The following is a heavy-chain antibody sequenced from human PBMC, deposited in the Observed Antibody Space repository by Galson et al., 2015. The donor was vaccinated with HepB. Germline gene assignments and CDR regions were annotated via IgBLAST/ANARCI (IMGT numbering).Heavy chain of an antibody. CDR3: SINYYYYMDV. CDR1: GYTFTNYA. J-gene: IGHJ6*03. Sequence: SVKVSCKASGYTFTNYAMHWVRQAPGQRLEWVGWINAGNGNTKYSQRFQGRVTITRDTSASTAYVELSSLRSEDTAVYYCSINYYYYMDVWGKGTTVTVSS. CDR2: INAGNGNT. V-gene: IGHV1-3*01. D-gene: IGHD3-10*01.